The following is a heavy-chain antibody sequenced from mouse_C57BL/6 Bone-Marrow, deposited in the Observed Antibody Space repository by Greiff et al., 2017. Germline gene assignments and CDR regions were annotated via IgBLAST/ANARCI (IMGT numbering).Heavy chain of an antibody. V-gene: IGHV14-4*01. J-gene: IGHJ1*03. CDR3: TDGDYQGYFAV. CDR2: IDPENGDT. CDR1: GFNIKDDY. Sequence: VQLKESGAELVRPGASVKLSCTASGFNIKDDYMHWVKQRPEQGLEWIGWIDPENGDTEYASKFQGKATITAATSSNTAYLQLSSLTSEDTAVYYCTDGDYQGYFAVGGTGTTVTVSS. D-gene: IGHD2-13*01.